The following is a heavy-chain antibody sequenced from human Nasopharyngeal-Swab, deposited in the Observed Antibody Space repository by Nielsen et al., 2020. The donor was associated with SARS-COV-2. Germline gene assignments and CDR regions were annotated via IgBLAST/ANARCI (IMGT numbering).Heavy chain of an antibody. J-gene: IGHJ6*02. CDR3: ARDHQAHTICPYYGMDV. CDR2: IYYSGST. D-gene: IGHD3-3*01. Sequence: SETLSLTCTVSGGSISSGGYYWSWIRQHPGKGLEWIGYIYYSGSTYYNPSLKSRVTISVDTSKNQFSLKLSSVTAADTAVYYCARDHQAHTICPYYGMDVWGQGTTVTVSS. CDR1: GGSISSGGYY. V-gene: IGHV4-31*03.